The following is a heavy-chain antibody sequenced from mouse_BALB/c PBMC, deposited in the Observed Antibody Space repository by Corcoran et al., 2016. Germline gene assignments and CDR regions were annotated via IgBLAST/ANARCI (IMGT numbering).Heavy chain of an antibody. CDR1: GYTFTNYG. V-gene: IGHV9-1*02. J-gene: IGHJ4*01. CDR3: ARRPCAMDY. Sequence: QIQLVQSGPELKKPGETVKISCKASGYTFTNYGMNWVKQAPGKGLKWMGWINTYTGEPTYADDFKGRFAFSLETSASTAYLQINNLKNEDMATYFCARRPCAMDYWGEGTSVTVSS. CDR2: INTYTGEP.